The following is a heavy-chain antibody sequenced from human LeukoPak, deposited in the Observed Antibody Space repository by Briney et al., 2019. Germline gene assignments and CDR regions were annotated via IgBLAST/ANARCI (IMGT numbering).Heavy chain of an antibody. J-gene: IGHJ4*02. CDR1: GFTFSSYS. D-gene: IGHD3-3*01. V-gene: IGHV3-21*01. CDR2: ISSSSSYI. Sequence: KPGGSLRLSCAASGFTFSSYSMNWVRQAPGKGLEWVSSISSSSSYIYYADSVKGRFTISRDNAKNSLYLQMNSLGAEDTAVYYCARDTPRGYDFWSGYYVSYFDYWGQGTLVTVSS. CDR3: ARDTPRGYDFWSGYYVSYFDY.